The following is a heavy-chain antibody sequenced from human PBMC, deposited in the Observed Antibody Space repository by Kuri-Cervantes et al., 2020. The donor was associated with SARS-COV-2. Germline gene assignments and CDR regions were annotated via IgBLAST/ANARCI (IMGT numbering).Heavy chain of an antibody. D-gene: IGHD7-27*01. CDR2: ISSSSSTI. V-gene: IGHV3-48*01. CDR3: ARESGVDWGSDAFDI. CDR1: GFTFSSYS. Sequence: GGSLRLSCAASGFTFSSYSMNWVRQAPGKGLEWVSYISSSSSTIYYADSAKGRFTISRDNAKNSLYLQMNSLRAEDTAVYYCARESGVDWGSDAFDIWGQGAMVTVSS. J-gene: IGHJ3*02.